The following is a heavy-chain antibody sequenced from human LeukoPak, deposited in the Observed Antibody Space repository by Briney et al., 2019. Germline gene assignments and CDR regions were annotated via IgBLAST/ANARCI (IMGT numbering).Heavy chain of an antibody. J-gene: IGHJ4*02. D-gene: IGHD3-22*01. V-gene: IGHV4-59*01. CDR2: IYYSGST. CDR1: GGSISSYY. Sequence: SETLSLTCTVSGGSISSYYWSWIRQPPGKGLEWIGYIYYSGSTNYNPSLKSRVTISVDTSKNQFSLKLSSVTAADTAVYYCARAPDDIRGYYPLDYWGQGTLVAVSS. CDR3: ARAPDDIRGYYPLDY.